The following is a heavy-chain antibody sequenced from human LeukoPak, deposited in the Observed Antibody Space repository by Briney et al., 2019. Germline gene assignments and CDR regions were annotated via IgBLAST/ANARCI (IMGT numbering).Heavy chain of an antibody. CDR3: AKDQGIAAAGTLNY. J-gene: IGHJ4*02. CDR2: IWYDGSNK. Sequence: GGSLRLSCAASGFTFSSYGMHWVRQAPGKGLEWVAVIWYDGSNKYYADPVKGRFTISRDNSKNTLYLQMNSLRAEDTAVYYCAKDQGIAAAGTLNYWGQGTLVTVSS. V-gene: IGHV3-33*06. CDR1: GFTFSSYG. D-gene: IGHD6-13*01.